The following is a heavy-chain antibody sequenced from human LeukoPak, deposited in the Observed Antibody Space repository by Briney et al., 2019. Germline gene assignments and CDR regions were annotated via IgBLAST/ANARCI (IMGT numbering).Heavy chain of an antibody. D-gene: IGHD3-3*01. CDR2: IWYDGTYK. CDR1: GLTFKNYG. J-gene: IGHJ4*02. Sequence: PGGSLRLSCAASGLTFKNYGMHWVRQAPGKGLEWVAFIWYDGTYKYYAESVQGRFTISRDNSKNTLYLLMDSLRTEDTAVYYCAKGDPAILGVVTMRGLDYWGQGTLVTVSS. V-gene: IGHV3-30*02. CDR3: AKGDPAILGVVTMRGLDY.